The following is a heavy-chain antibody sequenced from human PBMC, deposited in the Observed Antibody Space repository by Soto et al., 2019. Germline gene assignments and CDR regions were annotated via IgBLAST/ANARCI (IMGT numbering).Heavy chain of an antibody. D-gene: IGHD6-13*01. CDR3: AAGEASSRNLAPYYLDS. V-gene: IGHV4-59*01. Sequence: SETLSLTCTVSGGSMRNYFWTWIRQPPGKGLEWIGYIHYSGTTSFFPSYNPSLRSRVTISEDTSKNQFSLKLLSVTTADTAVYFCAAGEASSRNLAPYYLDSWGQGTLVTVSS. CDR1: GGSMRNYF. CDR2: IHYSGTT. J-gene: IGHJ4*02.